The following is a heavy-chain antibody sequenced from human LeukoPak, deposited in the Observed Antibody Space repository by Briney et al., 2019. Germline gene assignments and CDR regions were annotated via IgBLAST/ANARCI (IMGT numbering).Heavy chain of an antibody. J-gene: IGHJ6*02. D-gene: IGHD3-10*01. Sequence: ASVKVSCKASGYTFTSYAMNWVRQAPGQGLEWMGWINTNTGNPTYAQGFTGRFVFSLDTSVSTAYLQISSLKAEDTAVYYCARDWGGGFGELLYLLNYYYYGMDVWGQGTTVTVSS. V-gene: IGHV7-4-1*02. CDR3: ARDWGGGFGELLYLLNYYYYGMDV. CDR2: INTNTGNP. CDR1: GYTFTSYA.